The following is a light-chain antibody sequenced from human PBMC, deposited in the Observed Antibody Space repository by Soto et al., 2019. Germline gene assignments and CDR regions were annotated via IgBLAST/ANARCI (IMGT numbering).Light chain of an antibody. Sequence: EIVLTQSPGTPSLSPGERATLCCRASQSVSSSYLAWYQQKPGQAPRLLIYGASSRATGIPDRFSGSGSGTDFTLTISRLEPEDFAVYYCQQYGSSPVYTFGQGTKLEIK. CDR1: QSVSSSY. CDR2: GAS. CDR3: QQYGSSPVYT. J-gene: IGKJ2*01. V-gene: IGKV3-20*01.